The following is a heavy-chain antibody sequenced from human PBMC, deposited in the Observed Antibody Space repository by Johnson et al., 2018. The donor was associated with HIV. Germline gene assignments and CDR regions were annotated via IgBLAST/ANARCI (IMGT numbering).Heavy chain of an antibody. D-gene: IGHD5-24*01. CDR2: ISSGGNTI. J-gene: IGHJ3*02. V-gene: IGHV3-11*04. CDR3: ARLRYGYNVDAFDI. Sequence: QVQLVESGGGLVKPGGSLRLFCAASGFTFSDYYMNWIRQTPGKGLEWVSYISSGGNTIYYADSVKGRFTISRDNAKNSLYLQMNSLTAEDTALYYCARLRYGYNVDAFDIWGQGTMVTVSS. CDR1: GFTFSDYY.